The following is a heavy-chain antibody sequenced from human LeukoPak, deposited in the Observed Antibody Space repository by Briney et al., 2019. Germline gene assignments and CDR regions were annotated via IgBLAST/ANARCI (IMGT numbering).Heavy chain of an antibody. CDR3: AREEQRGYSGYE. CDR2: ISSHNGYT. V-gene: IGHV1-18*01. CDR1: GYTFISYG. Sequence: ASVKVSCKASGYTFISYGISWVRQAPGQGLEWIGWISSHNGYTKYAQKFQGRVTMTTDTSMSTAYMELGSLRSDDTAVYYCAREEQRGYSGYEWGQGTLVTVSS. D-gene: IGHD5-12*01. J-gene: IGHJ4*02.